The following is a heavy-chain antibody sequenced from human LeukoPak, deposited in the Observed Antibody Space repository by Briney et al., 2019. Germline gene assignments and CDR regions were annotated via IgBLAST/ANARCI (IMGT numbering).Heavy chain of an antibody. CDR2: ISSSGRST. CDR1: GFTLSDYE. CDR3: ARDPDCSGGSCSERGLDY. V-gene: IGHV3-48*03. J-gene: IGHJ4*02. Sequence: GGSLRLSCAASGFTLSDYEMNWIRQAPGKGLEWVAYISSSGRSTYYADSVKGRFTISRDNTKNSLCLQMDSLRAEDTAVYYCARDPDCSGGSCSERGLDYWGQGTLVTVSS. D-gene: IGHD2-15*01.